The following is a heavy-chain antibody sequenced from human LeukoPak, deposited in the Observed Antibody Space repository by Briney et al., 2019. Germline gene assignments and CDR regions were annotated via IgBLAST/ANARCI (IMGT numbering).Heavy chain of an antibody. Sequence: GGSLRLSCAASGFTFSSYAMSWVRQTPGKGLEWVPYISIDSHSMHYADSVKGRFTISRDTAKNSLYLQMNSLRAEDTAVYFCARDKDWAFDYWGQGTLVTVSS. CDR2: ISIDSHSM. J-gene: IGHJ4*02. CDR1: GFTFSSYA. D-gene: IGHD3/OR15-3a*01. CDR3: ARDKDWAFDY. V-gene: IGHV3-48*04.